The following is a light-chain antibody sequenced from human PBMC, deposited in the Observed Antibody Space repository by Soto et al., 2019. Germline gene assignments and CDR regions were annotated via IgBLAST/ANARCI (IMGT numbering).Light chain of an antibody. Sequence: EIVMTQSPATLSVSTGERATLSCRASQSVSSRLAWYQQKPGQAPRLLIYGASTRATGIPARFSGSGSGTEFTLTISSLQSEDFAVYYCQQFSSYPLTFGGGTKVAIK. CDR1: QSVSSR. V-gene: IGKV3-15*01. J-gene: IGKJ4*01. CDR2: GAS. CDR3: QQFSSYPLT.